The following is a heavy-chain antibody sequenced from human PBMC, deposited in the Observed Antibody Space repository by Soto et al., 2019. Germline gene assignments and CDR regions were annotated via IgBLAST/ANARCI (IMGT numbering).Heavy chain of an antibody. J-gene: IGHJ6*02. CDR3: AREWGGYSFGRHYYYYYGMDV. V-gene: IGHV4-61*01. D-gene: IGHD5-18*01. Sequence: SETLSLTCTVSGGSVSSGSYYWSWIRQPPGKGLEWIGYIYYSGSTNHNPSLKSRVTISVDTSKNQFSLKLSSVTAADTAVYYCAREWGGYSFGRHYYYYYGMDVWGQGTTVTVSS. CDR1: GGSVSSGSYY. CDR2: IYYSGST.